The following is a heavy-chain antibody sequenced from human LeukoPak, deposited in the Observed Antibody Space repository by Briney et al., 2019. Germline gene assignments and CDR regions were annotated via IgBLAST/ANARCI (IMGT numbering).Heavy chain of an antibody. CDR3: ARPFRDDTNDAFDI. D-gene: IGHD2-8*01. Sequence: GESLKISFKGSGYSFTSYWIGWVRPMPGKGLEWMGIIYPGDSDTRYSPSFQGQVTISADKSISTAYLQWSSLKASDTAMYYCARPFRDDTNDAFDIWGQGTMVTVSS. CDR2: IYPGDSDT. J-gene: IGHJ3*02. CDR1: GYSFTSYW. V-gene: IGHV5-51*01.